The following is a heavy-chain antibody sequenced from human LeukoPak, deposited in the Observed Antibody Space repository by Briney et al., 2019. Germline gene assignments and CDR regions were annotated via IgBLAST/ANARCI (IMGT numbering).Heavy chain of an antibody. CDR2: ISGSGGST. D-gene: IGHD4-17*01. CDR1: GFIFSNYA. CDR3: AKMETTVTRDV. V-gene: IGHV3-23*01. J-gene: IGHJ6*04. Sequence: GGSLRLSCAASGFIFSNYAIHWVRQAPGKGLEWVSAISGSGGSTYYADSVKGRFTISRDNSKNTLYLQMNSLRAEDTAVYYCAKMETTVTRDVWGKGTTVTISS.